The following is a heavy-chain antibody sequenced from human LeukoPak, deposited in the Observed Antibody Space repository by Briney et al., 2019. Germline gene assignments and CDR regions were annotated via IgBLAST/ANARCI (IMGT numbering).Heavy chain of an antibody. CDR2: IYYSGST. CDR1: GGSISSYY. J-gene: IGHJ4*02. V-gene: IGHV4-59*01. CDR3: ARGAMIGGVAYAPGE. D-gene: IGHD3-10*01. Sequence: SETLSLTCTVSGGSISSYYWSWIRQPPGKGLEWIGYIYYSGSTNYNPSLRSRVTISVDTSKNQFSLKLSSVTAADTAVYYCARGAMIGGVAYAPGEWGQGTLVTVSS.